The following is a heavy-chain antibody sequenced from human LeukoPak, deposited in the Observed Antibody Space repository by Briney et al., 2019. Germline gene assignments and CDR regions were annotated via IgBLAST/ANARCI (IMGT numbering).Heavy chain of an antibody. V-gene: IGHV4-31*03. CDR1: GGSISSGGYY. J-gene: IGHJ3*02. Sequence: SETLSLTCTVSGGSISSGGYYWSWLRQHPGKGLEWIGYIYYSGSTYYNPSLKSRVTISVDTSKNQFSLKLSSVTAADTAVYYCARGGYSYGYFGAFDIWGQGTMVTVSS. CDR2: IYYSGST. CDR3: ARGGYSYGYFGAFDI. D-gene: IGHD5-18*01.